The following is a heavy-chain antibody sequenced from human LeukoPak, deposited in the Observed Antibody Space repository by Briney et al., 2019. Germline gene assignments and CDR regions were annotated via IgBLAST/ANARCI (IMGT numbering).Heavy chain of an antibody. J-gene: IGHJ5*02. CDR1: GGTFSSYA. CDR2: IIPILGTA. Sequence: LVKVSCKASGGTFSSYAISWVRQAPGQGLEWMGGIIPILGTANYAQKFQGRVTITTDESTSTAYMELSSLRSEDTAVYYCARDRRVQYQLLYAGWFDPWGQGTLVTVSS. V-gene: IGHV1-69*05. D-gene: IGHD2-2*02. CDR3: ARDRRVQYQLLYAGWFDP.